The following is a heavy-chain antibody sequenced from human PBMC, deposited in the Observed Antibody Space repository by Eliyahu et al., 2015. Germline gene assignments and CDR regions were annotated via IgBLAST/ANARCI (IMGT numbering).Heavy chain of an antibody. V-gene: IGHV3-21*06. D-gene: IGHD2/OR15-2a*01. CDR1: GFTFSNYI. Sequence: EVHVVESXGGRVKPGGSXRLSCAASGFTFSNYIMXWVRQXPGKGPEWVSSISSYSGXMHYVDSVKGRFTISRDNAKNLLYLQMHSLRVEDTALYYCTREPFGFDPWGQGTLVTVSS. J-gene: IGHJ5*02. CDR2: ISSYSGXM. CDR3: TREPFGFDP.